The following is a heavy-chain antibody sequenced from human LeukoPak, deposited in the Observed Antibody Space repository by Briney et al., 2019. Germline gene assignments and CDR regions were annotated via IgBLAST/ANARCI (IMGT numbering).Heavy chain of an antibody. CDR1: GFTVSSNY. Sequence: GGALRLSCAASGFTVSSNYMSWVRQAPGKGLEWVSSIYSGGSTYYADSVKGRFTISKDSSKNTLYLQMSSLRAEDTAVYYCARGHNWNDRGAFDIWGQGTMVTVSS. J-gene: IGHJ3*02. V-gene: IGHV3-53*01. CDR2: IYSGGST. CDR3: ARGHNWNDRGAFDI. D-gene: IGHD1-1*01.